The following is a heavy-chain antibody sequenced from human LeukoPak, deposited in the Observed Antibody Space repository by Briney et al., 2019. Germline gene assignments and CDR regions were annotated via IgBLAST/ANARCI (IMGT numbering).Heavy chain of an antibody. Sequence: GESLKISCKGSGYSFTNYWIGWVRQMPRKGLEWMGIIYPGDSDTRYSPSFRCQVTISADKSISTAYLQWSSLKASDTAMYYCARHDGRDGYSGFDYWGLGTRVTVSS. D-gene: IGHD5-24*01. CDR1: GYSFTNYW. J-gene: IGHJ4*02. V-gene: IGHV5-51*01. CDR3: ARHDGRDGYSGFDY. CDR2: IYPGDSDT.